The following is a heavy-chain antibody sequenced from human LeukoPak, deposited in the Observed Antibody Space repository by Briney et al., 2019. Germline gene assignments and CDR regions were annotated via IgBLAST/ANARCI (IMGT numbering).Heavy chain of an antibody. CDR2: IHTRGNT. D-gene: IGHD3-22*01. J-gene: IGHJ6*02. CDR1: GGSISSYY. V-gene: IGHV4-4*07. Sequence: PSETLSLTCTVSGGSISSYYWSWIRQPAGKGLEWIGPIHTRGNTNYNPSLKSRVIMSVDTSKNQFSLKLSSVTAADTAVYYCARTYYYDSSGYYPKAYYYYYYGMDVWGQGTTVTVSS. CDR3: ARTYYYDSSGYYPKAYYYYYYGMDV.